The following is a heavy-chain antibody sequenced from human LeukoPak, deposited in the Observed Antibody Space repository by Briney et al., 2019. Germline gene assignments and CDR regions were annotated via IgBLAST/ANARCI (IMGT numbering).Heavy chain of an antibody. D-gene: IGHD6-19*01. J-gene: IGHJ4*02. CDR2: ISGDGGST. Sequence: GGSLRLSCAASGFTFHGHAMHWVRQVPGKGLEWVSLISGDGGSTYYADSVKGRFTITRDNSKNSLHLQMNSLTTEDTALYYCARGDQWLIHYWGQGTLVTVSS. V-gene: IGHV3-43*02. CDR1: GFTFHGHA. CDR3: ARGDQWLIHY.